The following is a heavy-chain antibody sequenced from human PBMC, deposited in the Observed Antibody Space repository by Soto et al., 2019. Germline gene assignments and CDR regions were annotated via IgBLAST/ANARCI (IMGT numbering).Heavy chain of an antibody. D-gene: IGHD7-27*01. J-gene: IGHJ5*02. CDR2: IYYSGST. CDR3: ARVPGP. Sequence: PSETLSLTCTVSGGSISGYYWSWIRQPPGKGLEWIGYIYYSGSTSYNPSLKSRLTISVDTSKNQFSLRLTSVTAADTAVYYCARVPGPWGQGTLVTSPQ. CDR1: GGSISGYY. V-gene: IGHV4-59*01.